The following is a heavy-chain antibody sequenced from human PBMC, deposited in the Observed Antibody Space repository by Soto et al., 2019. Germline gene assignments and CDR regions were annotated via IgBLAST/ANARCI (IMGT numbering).Heavy chain of an antibody. CDR1: GFTFSRYV. CDR2: ISCSGGLT. CDR3: VRDPYLPAAGRLSSLHY. J-gene: IGHJ4*02. Sequence: GAPRLSCEDPGFTFSRYVLSWVREAPWNGLERVSAISCSGGLTDYADPEKGRFTISRDNSKNTVYLQMKSLRAEDTAVYHRVRDPYLPAAGRLSSLHYWGPGTLVTVSS. D-gene: IGHD2-2*01. V-gene: IGHV3-23*01.